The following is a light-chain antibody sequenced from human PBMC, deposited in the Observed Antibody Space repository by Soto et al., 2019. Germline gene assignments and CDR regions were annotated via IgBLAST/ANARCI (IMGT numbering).Light chain of an antibody. J-gene: IGKJ1*01. CDR2: AAS. V-gene: IGKV1-6*01. Sequence: AIQMTHSPSSLSASVLYIVTITFRASQGIINDLGLYQQKPGKAPKVLIYAASSLQSGVPSRFSGSGSGTDFTLTISSLQPEDFATYYCLKDYNYPRKFGQGTKVDIK. CDR1: QGIIND. CDR3: LKDYNYPRK.